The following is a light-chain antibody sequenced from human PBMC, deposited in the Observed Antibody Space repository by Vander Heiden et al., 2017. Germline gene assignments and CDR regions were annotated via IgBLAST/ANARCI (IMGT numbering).Light chain of an antibody. V-gene: IGLV1-40*01. J-gene: IGLJ3*02. CDR1: SSNIGAGYD. CDR3: QSYDSSLSGSRV. CDR2: GNS. Sequence: QSVLTPPPSVSGAPGQRVTISCTGSSSNIGAGYDVHWYQQIPGTAPKLLIYGNSNRPSGVPDRFSGSKSGTSASLAITGLQAEDEADYYCQSYDSSLSGSRVFGGGTKLTVL.